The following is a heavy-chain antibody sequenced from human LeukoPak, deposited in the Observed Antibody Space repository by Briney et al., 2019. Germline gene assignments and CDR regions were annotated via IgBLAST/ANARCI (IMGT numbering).Heavy chain of an antibody. J-gene: IGHJ6*02. Sequence: PSETLSLTCAVSGGSISSSNWWSWVRQPPGKGLEWIGEIYHSGSTNYNPSLKSRVTISVDKSKNQFSLKLSSVTAADTAVYYCARAGRGYSYGTHYYYYYGMDVWGQGTTVTVSS. CDR1: GGSISSSNW. CDR2: IYHSGST. D-gene: IGHD5-18*01. CDR3: ARAGRGYSYGTHYYYYYGMDV. V-gene: IGHV4-4*02.